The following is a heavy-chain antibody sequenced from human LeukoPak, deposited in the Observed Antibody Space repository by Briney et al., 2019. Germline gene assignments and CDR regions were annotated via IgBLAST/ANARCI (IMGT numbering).Heavy chain of an antibody. D-gene: IGHD6-19*01. CDR1: GYTFTGYY. CDR3: ARGSCCGWGEENDY. Sequence: GASVKVSCKASGYTFTGYYMHWVRQAPGQGLEWMGGIIPIFGTANYAQKFQGRVTITADESTSTAYMELSSLRSEDTAVYYCARGSCCGWGEENDYWGQGTLVTVSS. V-gene: IGHV1-69*13. J-gene: IGHJ4*02. CDR2: IIPIFGTA.